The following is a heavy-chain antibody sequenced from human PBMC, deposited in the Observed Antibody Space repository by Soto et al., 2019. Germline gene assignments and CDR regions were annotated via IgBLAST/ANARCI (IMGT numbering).Heavy chain of an antibody. Sequence: GASVKVSCKASGYTFTSYAMHWVRRAPGQRLEWMGWINAGNGNTKYSQKFQGRVTITRDTSASTAYMELSSLRSEDTAVYYCARQAVYCSGGSCYYYGMDVWGQGTTVTVSS. CDR2: INAGNGNT. D-gene: IGHD2-15*01. CDR3: ARQAVYCSGGSCYYYGMDV. J-gene: IGHJ6*02. V-gene: IGHV1-3*01. CDR1: GYTFTSYA.